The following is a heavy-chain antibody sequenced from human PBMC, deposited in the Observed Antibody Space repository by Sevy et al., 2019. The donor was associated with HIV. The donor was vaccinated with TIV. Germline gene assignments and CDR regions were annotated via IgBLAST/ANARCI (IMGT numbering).Heavy chain of an antibody. CDR2: IWYDGSNK. J-gene: IGHJ4*02. V-gene: IGHV3-33*01. CDR1: GFTFSSYR. CDR3: ARAKGDSHCSGWYDY. D-gene: IGHD6-19*01. Sequence: GGSLRLSCAASGFTFSSYRMHWVRQAPGKGLEWVAVIWYDGSNKYYADFVKGRFTISTDSSKNTRYLQMNSLRAEDTAVYYCARAKGDSHCSGWYDYWGQGTLVTVSS.